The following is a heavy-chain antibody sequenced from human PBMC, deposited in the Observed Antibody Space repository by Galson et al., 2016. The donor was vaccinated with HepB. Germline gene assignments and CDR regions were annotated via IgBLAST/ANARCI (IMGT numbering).Heavy chain of an antibody. CDR2: ISAYNGNT. D-gene: IGHD4-23*01. CDR3: VRDINCGKRGLPDSLGDY. CDR1: GYTFTRYG. V-gene: IGHV1-18*04. J-gene: IGHJ4*02. Sequence: SVKVSCKAYGYTFTRYGISWVRQAPGQGLEWLGWISAYNGNTEYARNVQGRVTMTTETYTSTAYMELWSLKSDDTAVYYCVRDINCGKRGLPDSLGDYWGQGTLVTVSS.